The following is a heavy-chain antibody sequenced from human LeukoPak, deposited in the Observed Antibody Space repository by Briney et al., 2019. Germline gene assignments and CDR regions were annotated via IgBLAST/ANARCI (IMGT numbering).Heavy chain of an antibody. Sequence: ASVKVSCKTSGYSENFYGITWVRQVAGQGLEWMGWISAQHGQTEYAPNSQDRVTMTTDTYTNTVYMQLSSLISDDTAVYYCTRGVLPARFDSWGQGTLVTVTS. J-gene: IGHJ5*01. V-gene: IGHV1-18*01. CDR2: ISAQHGQT. D-gene: IGHD2-2*01. CDR3: TRGVLPARFDS. CDR1: GYSENFYG.